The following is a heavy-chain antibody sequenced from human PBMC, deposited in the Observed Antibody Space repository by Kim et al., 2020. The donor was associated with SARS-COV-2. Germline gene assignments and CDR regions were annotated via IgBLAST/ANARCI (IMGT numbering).Heavy chain of an antibody. Sequence: ASVKVSCKASGYTFTTYAMQWVRQAPGQGLEWMGWINPTRGNTKYSDTFHGRVTITRDTSARTAYMELNSLRPEDTAVYYCARSVAIMPPGMDVWGQGTTVTVSS. CDR3: ARSVAIMPPGMDV. CDR1: GYTFTTYA. D-gene: IGHD2-21*01. CDR2: INPTRGNT. V-gene: IGHV1-3*01. J-gene: IGHJ6*02.